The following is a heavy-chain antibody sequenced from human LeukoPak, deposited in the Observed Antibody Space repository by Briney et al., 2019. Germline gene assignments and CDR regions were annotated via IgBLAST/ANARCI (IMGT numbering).Heavy chain of an antibody. J-gene: IGHJ4*02. V-gene: IGHV4-61*02. CDR3: ARAVAGTGPPGGENFDY. CDR2: IYTSGST. CDR1: GGSISSGSYY. D-gene: IGHD6-19*01. Sequence: NPSETLSLTCTVSGGSISSGSYYWSWIRQPAGKGLEWIGRIYTSGSTNYNPSLKSRVTISVDTSKNQLSLKLSSVTAADTAVYYCARAVAGTGPPGGENFDYWGQGTLVTVSS.